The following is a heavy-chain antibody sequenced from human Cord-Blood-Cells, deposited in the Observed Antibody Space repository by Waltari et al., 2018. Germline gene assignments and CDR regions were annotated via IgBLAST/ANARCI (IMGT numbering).Heavy chain of an antibody. V-gene: IGHV3-73*02. CDR2: IRSKANIYAT. CDR3: TAPLVRY. J-gene: IGHJ4*02. D-gene: IGHD6-13*01. Sequence: EVQLVESGGGLVQPGGALKLSCAASGFTFSGSAMHWVRQASGKGLGWVGRIRSKANIYATDYAASVKGRFTISRDDSKNTAYLQMNSLKTEDTAVYYCTAPLVRYWGQGTLVTVSS. CDR1: GFTFSGSA.